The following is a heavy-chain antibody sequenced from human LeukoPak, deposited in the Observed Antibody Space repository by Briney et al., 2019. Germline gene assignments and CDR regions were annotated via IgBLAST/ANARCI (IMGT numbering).Heavy chain of an antibody. CDR2: IKQDGSEK. V-gene: IGHV3-7*01. Sequence: GGSLRLSCAASGFTFSSYWMSWVRQAPGKGLEWVANIKQDGSEKYYVDSVKGRLTISRDNAKNSLYLQMNSLRAEDTAVYYCAGDGSYLYYDFWYYFDYWGQGTLVTVSS. D-gene: IGHD3-3*01. CDR3: AGDGSYLYYDFWYYFDY. J-gene: IGHJ4*02. CDR1: GFTFSSYW.